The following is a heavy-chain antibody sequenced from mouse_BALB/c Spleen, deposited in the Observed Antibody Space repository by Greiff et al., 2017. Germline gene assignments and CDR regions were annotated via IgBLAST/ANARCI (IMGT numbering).Heavy chain of an antibody. CDR1: GFTFSSYA. Sequence: EVQLKESGGGLVKPGGSLKLSCAASGFTFSSYAMSWVRQTPEKRLEWVASISSGGSTYYPDSVKGRFTISRDNARNILYLQMSSLRSEDTAMYYCARGRYDGFFDYWGQGTTLTVSS. CDR2: ISSGGST. CDR3: ARGRYDGFFDY. D-gene: IGHD2-14*01. J-gene: IGHJ2*01. V-gene: IGHV5-6-5*01.